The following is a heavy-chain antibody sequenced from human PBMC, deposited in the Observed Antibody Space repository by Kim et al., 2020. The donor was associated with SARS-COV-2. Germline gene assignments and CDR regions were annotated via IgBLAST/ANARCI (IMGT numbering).Heavy chain of an antibody. CDR3: ARNVYLYGDPRVYYFDY. CDR1: GGSISSSSYY. Sequence: SETLSLTCTVSGGSISSSSYYWGWIRQPPGKGLEWIGSIYYSGSTYYNPSLKSRVTISVDTSKNQFSLKLSSVTAADTAVYYCARNVYLYGDPRVYYFDYWGQGTLVTVSS. CDR2: IYYSGST. V-gene: IGHV4-39*07. D-gene: IGHD4-17*01. J-gene: IGHJ4*02.